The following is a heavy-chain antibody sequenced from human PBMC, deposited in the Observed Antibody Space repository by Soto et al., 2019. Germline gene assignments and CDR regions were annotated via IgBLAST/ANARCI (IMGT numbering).Heavy chain of an antibody. CDR2: IYYSGST. Sequence: SETLSLTCTVSGGSISSYYWSWIRQPPGKGLEWIGYIYYSGSTNYNPSLKSRVTISVDTSKNQFSLKLSSVTAADTAVYYCARDPRGHSGSRYNWFAPWGQGTLVTVSS. CDR1: GGSISSYY. J-gene: IGHJ5*02. V-gene: IGHV4-59*01. CDR3: ARDPRGHSGSRYNWFAP. D-gene: IGHD6-13*01.